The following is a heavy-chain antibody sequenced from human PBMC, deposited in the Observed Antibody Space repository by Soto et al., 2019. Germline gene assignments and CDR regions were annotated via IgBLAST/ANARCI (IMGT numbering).Heavy chain of an antibody. CDR1: GGSFSGYY. Sequence: SSETLSLTCAVYGGSFSGYYWSWIRQPPGKGLEWIGEINHSGSTNYNPSLKSRVTISVDTSKNQFSLKLSSVTAADTAVYYCARGQRTGTNYYGMDVWGQGTTVTVSS. D-gene: IGHD1-7*01. V-gene: IGHV4-34*01. J-gene: IGHJ6*02. CDR3: ARGQRTGTNYYGMDV. CDR2: INHSGST.